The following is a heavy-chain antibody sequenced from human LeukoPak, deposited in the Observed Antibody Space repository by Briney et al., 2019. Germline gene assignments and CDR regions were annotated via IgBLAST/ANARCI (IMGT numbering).Heavy chain of an antibody. D-gene: IGHD5-18*01. V-gene: IGHV3-7*01. Sequence: SGGSLRLSCAASGFTFSSHWMSWVRQAPGKELEWVANIKKDGSEKYYVDAVKGRFTISRDNAKTSLYLQMNSLRAEDTAVYYCARDLSGIAGYTYGRGIDYWGQGTLVTVSS. CDR3: ARDLSGIAGYTYGRGIDY. J-gene: IGHJ4*02. CDR2: IKKDGSEK. CDR1: GFTFSSHW.